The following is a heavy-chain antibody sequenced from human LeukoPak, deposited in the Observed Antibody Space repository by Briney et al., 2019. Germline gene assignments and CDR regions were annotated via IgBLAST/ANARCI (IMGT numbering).Heavy chain of an antibody. CDR3: ARTLLMTTSAFDI. J-gene: IGHJ3*02. CDR1: GFTFSSYA. CDR2: INWNGGST. Sequence: GGSLRLSCAASGFTFSSYAMHWVRQAPGKGLEWVSGINWNGGSTGYADSVKGRFTISRDNAKNSLYLQMNSLRAEDTALYYCARTLLMTTSAFDIWGQGTMVTVSS. V-gene: IGHV3-20*04. D-gene: IGHD4-17*01.